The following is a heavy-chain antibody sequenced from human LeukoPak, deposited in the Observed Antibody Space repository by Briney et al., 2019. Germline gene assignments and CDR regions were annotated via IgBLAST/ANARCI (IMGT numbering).Heavy chain of an antibody. CDR2: IIPIFGTA. CDR1: GGTFSSYA. V-gene: IGHV1-69*13. CDR3: ASRRTSHCSSTSCYTQANYYYNYMDV. D-gene: IGHD2-2*02. Sequence: GASVKVSCKASGGTFSSYAISWVRQAPGQGLEWMGGIIPIFGTANYAQKFQGRVTITADESTSTAYMELSSLRSEDTAVYYCASRRTSHCSSTSCYTQANYYYNYMDVWGKGTTVTVSS. J-gene: IGHJ6*03.